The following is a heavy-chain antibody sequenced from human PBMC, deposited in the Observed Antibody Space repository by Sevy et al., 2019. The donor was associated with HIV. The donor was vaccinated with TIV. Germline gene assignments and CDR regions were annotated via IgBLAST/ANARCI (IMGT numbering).Heavy chain of an antibody. CDR2: LAFGCGEI. J-gene: IGHJ4*02. CDR3: TREGCTKPHDY. D-gene: IGHD2-8*01. V-gene: IGHV3-23*01. Sequence: GGSLRLSCAASGFTFSKYSMSWVRQPPGKGLEWVSTLAFGCGEINYADSVKGRFTISRDNSKSSVYLQMNNLRPEDTAVYYCTREGCTKPHDYWGQGTLVTVSS. CDR1: GFTFSKYS.